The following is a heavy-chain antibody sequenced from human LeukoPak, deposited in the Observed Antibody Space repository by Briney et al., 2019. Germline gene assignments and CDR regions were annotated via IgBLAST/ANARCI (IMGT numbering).Heavy chain of an antibody. Sequence: QPGRSLRLSCAASGFTFSSYGMHWVRQAPGKGLEWVAVISYDGSNKYYADSVKGRFTISRDSSKNTLYLQMNSLRAEDTAVYYCAKGAVTQYYYYYYGMDVWGKGTTVTVSS. J-gene: IGHJ6*04. CDR2: ISYDGSNK. CDR3: AKGAVTQYYYYYYGMDV. V-gene: IGHV3-30*18. D-gene: IGHD4-17*01. CDR1: GFTFSSYG.